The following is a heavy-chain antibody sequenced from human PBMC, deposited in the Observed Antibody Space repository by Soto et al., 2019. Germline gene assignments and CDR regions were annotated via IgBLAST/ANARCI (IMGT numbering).Heavy chain of an antibody. CDR1: GGSISSSSYY. CDR2: IYYSGST. CDR3: ARQLYDSSGYYPYYFDY. D-gene: IGHD3-22*01. J-gene: IGHJ4*02. V-gene: IGHV4-39*01. Sequence: PSETLSLTCTVSGGSISSSSYYWGWIRQPPGKGLEWIGSIYYSGSTYYNPSLKSRVTISVDTSKNQFSLKLSSVTAADTAVYYCARQLYDSSGYYPYYFDYWGQGTLVTVLL.